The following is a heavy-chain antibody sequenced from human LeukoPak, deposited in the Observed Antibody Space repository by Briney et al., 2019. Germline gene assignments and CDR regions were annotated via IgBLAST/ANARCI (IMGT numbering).Heavy chain of an antibody. CDR2: IYYSGST. CDR1: GGSISSYY. J-gene: IGHJ4*02. D-gene: IGHD3-22*01. Sequence: PSETLSLTCTVSGGSISSYYWSWIRQPPGKGLEWIGYIYYSGSTNYNPSLKSRVTISVDTSKSQFSLKLSSVTAADTAVYYCARVSSALGYFDYWGQGTLVTVSS. CDR3: ARVSSALGYFDY. V-gene: IGHV4-59*01.